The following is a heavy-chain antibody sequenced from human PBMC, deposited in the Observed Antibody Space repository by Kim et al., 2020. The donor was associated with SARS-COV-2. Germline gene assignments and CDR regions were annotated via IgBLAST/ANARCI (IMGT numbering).Heavy chain of an antibody. V-gene: IGHV3-11*01. J-gene: IGHJ4*02. D-gene: IGHD6-13*01. Sequence: GGSLRLSCAASGFTFSDYYMSWIRQAPGKGLEWVSYISSSGSTIYYADSVKGRFTISRDNAKNSLYLQMNSLRAEDTAVYYCARRRFSSSWYLDYWGQGTLVTVSS. CDR3: ARRRFSSSWYLDY. CDR1: GFTFSDYY. CDR2: ISSSGSTI.